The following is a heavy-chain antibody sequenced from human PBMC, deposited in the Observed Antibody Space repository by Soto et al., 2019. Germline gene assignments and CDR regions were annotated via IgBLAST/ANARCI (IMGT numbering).Heavy chain of an antibody. V-gene: IGHV3-23*01. CDR1: GFTFSSYA. J-gene: IGHJ6*02. Sequence: GGSLRLSCAASGFTFSSYAMSWVRQAPGKGLEWVSAISGSGGSTYYADSVKGRFTISRDNSKNTLYLQMNSLRAEDTAVYYFAKGPNIVVVPAAITHPYYYYGTDVWGQGTTVTVSS. CDR3: AKGPNIVVVPAAITHPYYYYGTDV. D-gene: IGHD2-2*02. CDR2: ISGSGGST.